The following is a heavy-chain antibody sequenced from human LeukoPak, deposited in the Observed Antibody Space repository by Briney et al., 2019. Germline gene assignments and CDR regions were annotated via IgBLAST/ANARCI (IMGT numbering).Heavy chain of an antibody. D-gene: IGHD3-22*01. CDR1: GYTFTSYG. V-gene: IGHV1-18*01. Sequence: ASVRVSCKASGYTFTSYGISWVRQAPGQGLEWMGWISAYNGNTNYAQKPQGRVTMTTDTSTSTAYMELRSLRSDDTAVYYCARDIVATIRRVYYYDSSGYRPRGDAFDIWGQGTMVTVSS. CDR3: ARDIVATIRRVYYYDSSGYRPRGDAFDI. CDR2: ISAYNGNT. J-gene: IGHJ3*02.